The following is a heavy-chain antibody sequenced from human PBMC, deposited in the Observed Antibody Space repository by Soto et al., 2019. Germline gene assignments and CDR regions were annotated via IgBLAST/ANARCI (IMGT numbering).Heavy chain of an antibody. Sequence: ASETLSLTCAVSSGSIDNVYWWSWVRQSPGKGLEWIGETSHSGSTNYNPSLKSRVTISVDTSKNQFSLKLSSVTAADTAVYYCARARYYYDSSGYPPVYGYYFDYWGQGTLVTVSS. CDR1: SGSIDNVYW. V-gene: IGHV4-4*02. CDR3: ARARYYYDSSGYPPVYGYYFDY. J-gene: IGHJ4*02. CDR2: TSHSGST. D-gene: IGHD3-22*01.